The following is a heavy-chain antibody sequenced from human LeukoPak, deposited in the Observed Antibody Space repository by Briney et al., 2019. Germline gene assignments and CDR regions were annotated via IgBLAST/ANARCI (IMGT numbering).Heavy chain of an antibody. J-gene: IGHJ4*02. V-gene: IGHV4-59*02. CDR2: VYYSGSA. D-gene: IGHD3-22*01. Sequence: SETLSLTCTVSGDSVTTYYWSWIRQPPGKGLEWLGYVYYSGSATYNPSLKSRVTISVVTSKNQFSLRLSSVTAADTAVYYCARVYYYDSSGYWVYYFDYWGQGTLVTVSS. CDR3: ARVYYYDSSGYWVYYFDY. CDR1: GDSVTTYY.